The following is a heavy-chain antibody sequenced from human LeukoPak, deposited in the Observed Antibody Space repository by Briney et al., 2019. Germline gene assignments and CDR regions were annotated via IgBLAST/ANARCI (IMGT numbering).Heavy chain of an antibody. CDR3: AKTTVGYSSGRYPGWPADC. CDR2: ICGSGGCT. D-gene: IGHD6-19*01. J-gene: IGHJ4*02. CDR1: GFTFNTYA. V-gene: IGHV3-23*01. Sequence: GGSLRLSCAASGFTFNTYAIYWVRQAPRKGLEWVSGICGSGGCTYYADSVKGRFTISRDNSKNTVYLQMNSLTADDTAVYYCAKTTVGYSSGRYPGWPADCWGQGTLVTVSP.